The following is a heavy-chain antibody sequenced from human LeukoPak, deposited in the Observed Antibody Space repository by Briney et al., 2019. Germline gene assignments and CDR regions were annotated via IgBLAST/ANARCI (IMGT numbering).Heavy chain of an antibody. J-gene: IGHJ3*01. CDR1: GISFSSYV. CDR3: ARLLNYLDSSGNNHDAFDL. CDR2: ITNDGTTI. D-gene: IGHD3-22*01. V-gene: IGHV3-48*01. Sequence: GGSLRLSCAASGISFSSYVMNWVRQAPGKGPEWLAYITNDGTTIYYADSVKGRFTISRDNAKKSLFLQMNSLRADDTAVYYCARLLNYLDSSGNNHDAFDLWGQGTMVTVSS.